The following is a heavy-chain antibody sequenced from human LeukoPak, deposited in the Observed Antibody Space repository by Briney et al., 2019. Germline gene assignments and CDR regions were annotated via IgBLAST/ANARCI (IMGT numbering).Heavy chain of an antibody. D-gene: IGHD3-9*01. J-gene: IGHJ4*02. V-gene: IGHV5-51*01. Sequence: GESLKISCKGSGYSFNTYWIAWVRQMTGKGLEWMGIIYPGDSDTSYSPSFQGQVTHSPVESISTAYLHWSSLKTSDTAMYYCARQADYNVLTGYFKGHLDYWGQGTLVTVSS. CDR3: ARQADYNVLTGYFKGHLDY. CDR1: GYSFNTYW. CDR2: IYPGDSDT.